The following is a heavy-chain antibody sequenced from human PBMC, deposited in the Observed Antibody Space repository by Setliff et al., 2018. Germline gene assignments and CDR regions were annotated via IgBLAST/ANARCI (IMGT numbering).Heavy chain of an antibody. V-gene: IGHV1-69*05. D-gene: IGHD3-22*01. CDR3: ARDKGYDSSGYYFYYYYYMDV. CDR2: IIPMFGTP. Sequence: SVKVSCKASGDSFNNYAISWVRQAPGQGLEWMGGIIPMFGTPAYAQKFQGRVTITRDTSASTAYMELSSLRSEDTAVYYCARDKGYDSSGYYFYYYYYMDVWGKGTTVTVS. J-gene: IGHJ6*03. CDR1: GDSFNNYA.